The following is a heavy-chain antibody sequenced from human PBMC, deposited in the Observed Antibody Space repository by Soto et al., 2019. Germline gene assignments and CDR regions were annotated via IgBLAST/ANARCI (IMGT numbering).Heavy chain of an antibody. CDR1: GFTFSSYA. D-gene: IGHD1-26*01. Sequence: GGSLRLSCAASGFTFSSYAMHWVRQAPGKGLEWVAVTSYDGSNKYYADSVKGRFTISRDNSKNTLYLQMNSLRAEDTAVYYCARDSPKTGGLDYWGQGTLVTVSS. CDR2: TSYDGSNK. CDR3: ARDSPKTGGLDY. V-gene: IGHV3-30-3*01. J-gene: IGHJ4*02.